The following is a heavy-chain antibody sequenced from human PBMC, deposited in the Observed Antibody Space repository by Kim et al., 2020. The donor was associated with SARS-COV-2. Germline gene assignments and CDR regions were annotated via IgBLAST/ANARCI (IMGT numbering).Heavy chain of an antibody. CDR1: GFTFSSYA. V-gene: IGHV3-30*04. Sequence: GGSLRLSCAASGFTFSSYAMHWVRQAPGKGLEWVAVISYDGSNKYYAYSVKGRFTISRDNSKNTLYLQMNSLRAEDTAVYYCARDNEYYDILTGYLRHYYYYYYMDVWGKGTTVTVSS. D-gene: IGHD3-9*01. J-gene: IGHJ6*03. CDR2: ISYDGSNK. CDR3: ARDNEYYDILTGYLRHYYYYYYMDV.